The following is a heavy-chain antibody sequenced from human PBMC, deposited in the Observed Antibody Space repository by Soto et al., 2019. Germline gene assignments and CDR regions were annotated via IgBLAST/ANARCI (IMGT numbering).Heavy chain of an antibody. Sequence: EVQLLESGGGLVQPGGSLRLSCAASGFTFSSYAMRWVRQAPGKGLEWVSVISGSGDSTYYADSVKGRFTTSRDNSKNTLYLQMNSLRAEDTAVYYCASRGSGSYYDYWGQGTLVTVSS. D-gene: IGHD1-26*01. J-gene: IGHJ4*02. CDR1: GFTFSSYA. CDR2: ISGSGDST. V-gene: IGHV3-23*01. CDR3: ASRGSGSYYDY.